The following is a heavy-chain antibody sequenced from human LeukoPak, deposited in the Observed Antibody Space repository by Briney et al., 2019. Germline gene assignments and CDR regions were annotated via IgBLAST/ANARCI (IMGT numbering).Heavy chain of an antibody. D-gene: IGHD3-22*01. Sequence: GASVKVSCKASGYTFTGYYMHWVRQAPGQGLEWMGRINPNRGGTNYAQKFQGRVTMTRDTSISTAYMELSRLRSDDTAVYYCARAYHTYYYDSSGYYLGYWGQGTLVTVSS. CDR1: GYTFTGYY. J-gene: IGHJ4*02. CDR3: ARAYHTYYYDSSGYYLGY. CDR2: INPNRGGT. V-gene: IGHV1-2*06.